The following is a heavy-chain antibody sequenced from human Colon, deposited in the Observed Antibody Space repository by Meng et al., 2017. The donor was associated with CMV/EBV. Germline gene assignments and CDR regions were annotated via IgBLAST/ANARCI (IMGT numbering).Heavy chain of an antibody. CDR3: AKVHWWEYSSSARAGSLWYFDY. CDR1: GFTFSSYS. D-gene: IGHD6-6*01. J-gene: IGHJ4*02. V-gene: IGHV3-23*01. CDR2: TSGSGFASGT. Sequence: GGSLRLSCAASGFTFSSYSMSWVRQAPGEGPEWLSTTSGSGFASGTYYADSVKGRFTISRDNSKNTLYLQMNSLRAEDTAVYYCAKVHWWEYSSSARAGSLWYFDYWGQGTLVTVSS.